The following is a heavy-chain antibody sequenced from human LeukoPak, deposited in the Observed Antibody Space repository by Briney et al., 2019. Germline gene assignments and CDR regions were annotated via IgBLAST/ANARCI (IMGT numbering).Heavy chain of an antibody. V-gene: IGHV3-21*01. Sequence: GGSLRLSCAASGFTFSSYSMNWVRQAPGKGLEWVSSISSSSSYIYYADSVKGRFTISRDNAKNSLYLQMNSLRAEDTAVYYCARSSMSSPLVDYWGQGTLVTVSS. CDR1: GFTFSSYS. CDR3: ARSSMSSPLVDY. J-gene: IGHJ4*02. CDR2: ISSSSSYI. D-gene: IGHD5/OR15-5a*01.